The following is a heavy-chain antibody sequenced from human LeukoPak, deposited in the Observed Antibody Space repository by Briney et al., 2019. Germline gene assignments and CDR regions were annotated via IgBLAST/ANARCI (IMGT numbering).Heavy chain of an antibody. V-gene: IGHV1-2*06. D-gene: IGHD2-21*02. CDR2: INPNSGGT. CDR1: GYTFTGYY. Sequence: ASVKVSCKASGYTFTGYYMHWVRQAPGQGLEWMGRINPNSGGTNYAQKFQGRVTMTRDTSISTAYMELSRLRSDDTAVYYCARSVVVTAIPGYWGQGTLVTVSS. CDR3: ARSVVVTAIPGY. J-gene: IGHJ4*02.